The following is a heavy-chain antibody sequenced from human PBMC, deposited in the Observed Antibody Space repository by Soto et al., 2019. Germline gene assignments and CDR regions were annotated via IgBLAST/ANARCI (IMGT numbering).Heavy chain of an antibody. J-gene: IGHJ4*02. Sequence: PSETLSLTCNVSGGSISSGQFYWNWIRQLPGKGPEWIGYVYYSGSTYYKPYLKSRMSITLDKSKNQFSLKLHSMTAADSAVYYCARGRTTMLPHHFDFWGPGALVTVSS. V-gene: IGHV4-31*02. CDR3: ARGRTTMLPHHFDF. CDR1: GGSISSGQFY. CDR2: VYYSGST. D-gene: IGHD3-10*02.